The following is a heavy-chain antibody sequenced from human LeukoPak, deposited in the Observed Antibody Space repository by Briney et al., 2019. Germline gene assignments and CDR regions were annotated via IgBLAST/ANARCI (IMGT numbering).Heavy chain of an antibody. CDR3: ARWYDSGHYFDS. Sequence: NPSETLSLTCTVTGGSIRNYYWNWMRQPPGKGLEWIGYTSDSGDIYYNPSLKSRVTISVDTSKSQFSLKLTSATAADTAVYYCARWYDSGHYFDSWGRGTPVTVSS. V-gene: IGHV4-59*01. D-gene: IGHD6-19*01. J-gene: IGHJ4*02. CDR1: GGSIRNYY. CDR2: TSDSGDI.